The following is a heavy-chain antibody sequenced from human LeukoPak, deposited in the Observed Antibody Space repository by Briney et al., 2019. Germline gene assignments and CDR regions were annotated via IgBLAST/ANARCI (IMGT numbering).Heavy chain of an antibody. V-gene: IGHV3-7*03. Sequence: GGSLRLSCAASGFTFSSYWMSWVRQAPGKGLEWVANIKQDGSEKYYVDSVKGRFTISRDNAKNSLYLQMNSLRAEDMALYYCAKDIWNYGSGSPDAFDIWGQGTMVTVSS. J-gene: IGHJ3*02. CDR1: GFTFSSYW. CDR3: AKDIWNYGSGSPDAFDI. CDR2: IKQDGSEK. D-gene: IGHD3-10*01.